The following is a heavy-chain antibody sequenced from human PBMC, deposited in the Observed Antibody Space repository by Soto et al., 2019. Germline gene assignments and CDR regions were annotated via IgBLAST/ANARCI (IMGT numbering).Heavy chain of an antibody. Sequence: QVQLQESGPGLVKPSQTLSLTCTVSGGSISSGGYYWSWIRQHPGKGLEWIGYIYYSGSTYYNPSLKSRVTISVDTSKNQFSLKLCSVTAADTAVYYCARGITIFGVGYGLNYWGQGTLVTVSS. J-gene: IGHJ4*02. V-gene: IGHV4-31*03. CDR2: IYYSGST. CDR1: GGSISSGGYY. CDR3: ARGITIFGVGYGLNY. D-gene: IGHD3-3*01.